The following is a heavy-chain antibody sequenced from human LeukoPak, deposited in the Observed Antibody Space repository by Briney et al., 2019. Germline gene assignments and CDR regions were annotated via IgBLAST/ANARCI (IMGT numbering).Heavy chain of an antibody. J-gene: IGHJ6*02. Sequence: GGSLRLSCAASGFTFSSYWMNWARQAPGKGLEWVASINHNGNVNHYVDSVKGRFTVSRDNAKNSLYLQMSNLRAEDTAVYFCARGGGLDVWGQGATVTVSS. CDR1: GFTFSSYW. CDR2: INHNGNVN. CDR3: ARGGGLDV. V-gene: IGHV3-7*03. D-gene: IGHD3-16*01.